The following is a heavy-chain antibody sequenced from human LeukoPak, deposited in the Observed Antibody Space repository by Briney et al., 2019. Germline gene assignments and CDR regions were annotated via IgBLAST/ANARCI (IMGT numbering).Heavy chain of an antibody. CDR1: GYTFTGYY. D-gene: IGHD1-1*01. CDR2: VTPNTGGT. Sequence: EASVKVSCKASGYTFTGYYIHWVRQAPGQSLEWMGWVTPNTGGTNYAQKFQGRVTMTRDTSISTAYMELSRLTPDDTAVYYCARDQIASPNWELDYWGQGTLVTVSS. CDR3: ARDQIASPNWELDY. V-gene: IGHV1-2*02. J-gene: IGHJ4*02.